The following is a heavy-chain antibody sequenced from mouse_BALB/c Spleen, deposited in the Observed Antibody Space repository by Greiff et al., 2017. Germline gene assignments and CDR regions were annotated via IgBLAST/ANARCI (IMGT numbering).Heavy chain of an antibody. CDR3: ARGGITYYFDY. J-gene: IGHJ2*01. Sequence: VQLQQSGAELVRPGTSVKISCKASGYTFTNYWLGWVKQRPGHGLEWIGDIYPGGGYTNYNEKFKGKATLTADTSSSTAYMQLSSLTSEDSAVYFCARGGITYYFDYWGQGTTLTVSS. CDR2: IYPGGGYT. V-gene: IGHV1-63*02. D-gene: IGHD2-4*01. CDR1: GYTFTNYW.